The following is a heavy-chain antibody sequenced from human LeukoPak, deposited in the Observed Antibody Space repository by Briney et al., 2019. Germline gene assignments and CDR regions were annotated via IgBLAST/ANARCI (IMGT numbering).Heavy chain of an antibody. V-gene: IGHV1-69*01. J-gene: IGHJ6*02. CDR1: GDTFSSYA. CDR2: IIPIFGTA. Sequence: GASVNVSCKASGDTFSSYAISWVRQAPGQGLEWMGGIIPIFGTANYAQKFQGRVTITADESTSTAYMELSSLRSEDTAVYYCARGRIAAAGTRADYYYYGMDVWGQGTTVTVSS. D-gene: IGHD6-13*01. CDR3: ARGRIAAAGTRADYYYYGMDV.